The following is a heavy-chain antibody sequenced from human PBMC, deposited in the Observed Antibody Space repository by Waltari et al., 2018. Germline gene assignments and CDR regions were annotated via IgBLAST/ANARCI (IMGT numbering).Heavy chain of an antibody. Sequence: QVQLQQWGAGLLKPSETLSLSCAVYGGPLRSYFWSWLRQSPRKGLEWIGEINHRGSTNYNPSLRGRVTISVDTSKNQFSLKLSSVTAADTAVYYCVRGAFEFYSSSFGKGGWFDPWGQGTPVTVSS. D-gene: IGHD3-10*01. CDR3: VRGAFEFYSSSFGKGGWFDP. J-gene: IGHJ5*02. V-gene: IGHV4-34*01. CDR1: GGPLRSYF. CDR2: INHRGST.